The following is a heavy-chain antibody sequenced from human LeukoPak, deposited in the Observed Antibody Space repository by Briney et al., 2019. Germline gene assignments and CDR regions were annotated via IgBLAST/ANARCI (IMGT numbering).Heavy chain of an antibody. CDR1: GGSISSSSYY. J-gene: IGHJ4*02. D-gene: IGHD3-22*01. Sequence: PSETLSLTCTVSGGSISSSSYYWGWIRQPPGKGLEWIGSTYYSGSTYYNPSLKSRVTISVDTSKNQFSLKLSSVTAADTAVYYCARLGEDYYDSSGYSTAAYWGQGTLVTVSS. V-gene: IGHV4-39*01. CDR3: ARLGEDYYDSSGYSTAAY. CDR2: TYYSGST.